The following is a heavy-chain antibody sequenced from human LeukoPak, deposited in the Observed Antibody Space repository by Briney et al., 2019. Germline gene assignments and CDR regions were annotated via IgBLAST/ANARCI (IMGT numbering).Heavy chain of an antibody. CDR1: GYTFTSYG. V-gene: IGHV1-18*01. CDR2: ISAYNGNT. D-gene: IGHD1-26*01. J-gene: IGHJ4*02. Sequence: ASVKVSCKASGYTFTSYGISWVRQAPGQGLEWMGWISAYNGNTNYAQKLQGRVTMTTDTSTSTAYMELSSLRSEDTAVYYCARGLAWWEASYYFDYWGQGTLVTVSS. CDR3: ARGLAWWEASYYFDY.